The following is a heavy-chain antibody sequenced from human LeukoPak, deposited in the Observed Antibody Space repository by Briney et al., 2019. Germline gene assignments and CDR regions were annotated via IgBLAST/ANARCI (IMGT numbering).Heavy chain of an antibody. CDR3: ARDGYCSSTSCYNTLHYYYYGMDV. D-gene: IGHD2-2*03. J-gene: IGHJ6*02. CDR2: ITAYNGYT. V-gene: IGHV1-18*01. CDR1: GYTFTNYN. Sequence: ASVKVSCKASGYTFTNYNICWVRQAPGQGLEWMGWITAYNGYTNYAQKFQGRVTMTTDTSTSIAYMELRSLRSDDTAVYYCARDGYCSSTSCYNTLHYYYYGMDVWGQGTTVTVSS.